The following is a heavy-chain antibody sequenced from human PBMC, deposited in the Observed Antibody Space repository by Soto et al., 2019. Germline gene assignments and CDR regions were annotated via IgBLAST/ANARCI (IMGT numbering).Heavy chain of an antibody. D-gene: IGHD3-9*01. J-gene: IGHJ3*02. CDR3: AKDLAYYDILPGLAADGFDI. CDR2: ISGSGGST. CDR1: EVKFINHA. Sequence: PLRLRYAASEVKFINHAMRWVRQAKRKGLEWVSAISGSGGSTYYADSVKGRFTISRDNSKNTLYLQMSSLRAEDTAVYYCAKDLAYYDILPGLAADGFDIWGQGTMVTVSS. V-gene: IGHV3-23*01.